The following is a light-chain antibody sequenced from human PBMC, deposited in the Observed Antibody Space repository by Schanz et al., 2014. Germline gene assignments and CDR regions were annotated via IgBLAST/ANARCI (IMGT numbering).Light chain of an antibody. Sequence: DIQMTQSPSTLSASVGDRVTITCRASQSISSRLAWYQQKPGKAPNLLMFDASSLASGVPSRFSGGGSGTEFTLTINSLQPDDYATYYCQQYSSSFPTFGQGTKVEIK. CDR1: QSISSR. V-gene: IGKV1-5*01. CDR2: DAS. J-gene: IGKJ1*01. CDR3: QQYSSSFPT.